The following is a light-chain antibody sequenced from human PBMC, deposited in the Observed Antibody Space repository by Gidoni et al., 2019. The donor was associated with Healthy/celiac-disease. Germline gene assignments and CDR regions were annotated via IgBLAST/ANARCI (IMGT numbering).Light chain of an antibody. CDR3: QQRSNWPVT. CDR1: QSVSSY. J-gene: IGKJ2*01. CDR2: DAS. V-gene: IGKV3-11*01. Sequence: IVLTPPPATLSLSPGERATLSCRASQSVSSYLAWYQQKPGQAPRLLIYDASNRATGIPARFSGSGSGTDFTLTISSLEPEDFAVYYCQQRSNWPVTFGQGTKLEIK.